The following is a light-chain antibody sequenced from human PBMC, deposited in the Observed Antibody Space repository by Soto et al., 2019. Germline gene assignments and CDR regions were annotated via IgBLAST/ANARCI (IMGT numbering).Light chain of an antibody. Sequence: EIVLTQSPATLSLSPGERATLSCRASQSISKYLVWYQQKPGQAPRLLIHDASNRATDIPARFSGSGSGTAFTLTISSLEPEDFAVYYCQQRLSWPPLTFGGGTKVE. V-gene: IGKV3-11*01. CDR3: QQRLSWPPLT. J-gene: IGKJ4*01. CDR2: DAS. CDR1: QSISKY.